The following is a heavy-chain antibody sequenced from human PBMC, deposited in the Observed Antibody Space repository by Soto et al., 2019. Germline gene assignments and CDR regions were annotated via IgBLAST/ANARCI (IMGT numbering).Heavy chain of an antibody. Sequence: EVQLLESGGGLIQPGGSLRLACESCGFTFTMSGMSSFRQAPGKGLAWVSSFSGTGGNTYYADSVKGRFTISRDNFKNTLYLQMNSLRPDDTAVYYCARGGGMDVWGQGTTVTVSS. CDR3: ARGGGMDV. CDR2: FSGTGGNT. J-gene: IGHJ6*02. V-gene: IGHV3-23*01. CDR1: GFTFTMSG.